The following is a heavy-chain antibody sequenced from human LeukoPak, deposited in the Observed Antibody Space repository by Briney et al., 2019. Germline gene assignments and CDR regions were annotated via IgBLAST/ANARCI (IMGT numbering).Heavy chain of an antibody. J-gene: IGHJ3*02. V-gene: IGHV3-23*01. CDR1: GFTFSSYA. CDR3: AKDKGYYDSSGYYPTLDAFDI. D-gene: IGHD3-22*01. CDR2: ISGSGGST. Sequence: GGSLRLSCAASGFTFSSYAMSRVRQAPGKGLEWVSAISGSGGSTYYADSVKGRFTISRDNSKNTLYLQMNSLRAEDTAVYYCAKDKGYYDSSGYYPTLDAFDIWGQGTMVTVSS.